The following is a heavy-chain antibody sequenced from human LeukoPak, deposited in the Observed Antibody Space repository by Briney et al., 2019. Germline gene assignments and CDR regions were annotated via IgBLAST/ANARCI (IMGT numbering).Heavy chain of an antibody. CDR2: VKQGGSET. V-gene: IGHV3-7*03. Sequence: AGGSLRLSCTASGFSFSSYWMSWVRQAPGKGLEWVANVKQGGSETYYVDSLKGRFTISRDNAKNSLYLQMGSLRAEDTAIYYCARDKFPATNIPLIDFWGPGTLVTVSS. CDR1: GFSFSSYW. D-gene: IGHD2-2*02. J-gene: IGHJ4*02. CDR3: ARDKFPATNIPLIDF.